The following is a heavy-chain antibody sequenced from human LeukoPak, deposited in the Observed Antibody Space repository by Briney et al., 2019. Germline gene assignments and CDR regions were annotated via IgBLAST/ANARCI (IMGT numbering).Heavy chain of an antibody. V-gene: IGHV4-30-4*01. CDR2: IYYSGST. Sequence: PSETLSLTRTVSGGSISSGDYYWSWIRQPPGKGLEWIVYIYYSGSTYYNPSLKSRVTISVDTSKNQFSLKLSSVTAADTAMYYCAREANLSYPGLGAFDIWGQGTMVTVSS. CDR3: AREANLSYPGLGAFDI. J-gene: IGHJ3*02. CDR1: GGSISSGDYY. D-gene: IGHD1-26*01.